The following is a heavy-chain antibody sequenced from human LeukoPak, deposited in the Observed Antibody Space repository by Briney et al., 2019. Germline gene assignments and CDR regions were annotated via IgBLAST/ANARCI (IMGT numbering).Heavy chain of an antibody. CDR2: LSVIGGNT. V-gene: IGHV3-23*01. Sequence: GGSLRLSCAASGFTFSTNDMSWVRQAPGKGLEWVSILSVIGGNTNYADSVKGRFTSSRDNSKNTLYLQMNSLRAEDTAVYYCARVYSSGYYAEYWGQGTLVTVSS. CDR1: GFTFSTND. J-gene: IGHJ4*02. D-gene: IGHD3-22*01. CDR3: ARVYSSGYYAEY.